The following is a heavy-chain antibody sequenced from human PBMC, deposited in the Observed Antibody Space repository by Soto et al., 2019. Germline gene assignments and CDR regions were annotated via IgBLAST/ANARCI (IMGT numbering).Heavy chain of an antibody. Sequence: GGSLRLSCAASGFTFSSYSMNWVRQAPGKGLEWVSYISSSSSTIYYADSVKGRFTISRDNAKNSLYLQMNSLRAEDTAVYYCAKDKAAMVTSYYFDYWGQGTLVTVSS. J-gene: IGHJ4*02. CDR1: GFTFSSYS. CDR2: ISSSSSTI. V-gene: IGHV3-48*01. CDR3: AKDKAAMVTSYYFDY. D-gene: IGHD5-18*01.